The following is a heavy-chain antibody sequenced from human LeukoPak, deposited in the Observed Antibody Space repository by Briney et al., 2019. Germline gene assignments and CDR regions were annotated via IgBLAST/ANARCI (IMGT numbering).Heavy chain of an antibody. D-gene: IGHD6-19*01. CDR1: GFTFSSYS. CDR3: ARSNNRYSSGWYAGFDS. CDR2: ISSSSSTI. J-gene: IGHJ5*01. V-gene: IGHV3-48*04. Sequence: SGGSLRLSCAASGFTFSSYSMNWVRQAPGKGLEWVSYISSSSSTIYYADSVKGRFTISRDNAKNSLYLQMNSLRAEDTAVYYCARSNNRYSSGWYAGFDSWGQGTLVTVSS.